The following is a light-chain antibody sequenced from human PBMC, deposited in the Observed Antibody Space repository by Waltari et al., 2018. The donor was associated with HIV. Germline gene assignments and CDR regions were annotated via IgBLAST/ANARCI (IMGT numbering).Light chain of an antibody. CDR3: SSYTSDYTYV. CDR1: SSDVGGYNY. V-gene: IGLV2-14*01. Sequence: QSALTQPASVSGSPGQSITISCTGTSSDVGGYNYVSLYQHHPGKAPKLLIYEVSNRPSGVSNRFSGSKSDNTASLTISGLQAEDEADYYCSSYTSDYTYVFGSGTEVTVL. J-gene: IGLJ1*01. CDR2: EVS.